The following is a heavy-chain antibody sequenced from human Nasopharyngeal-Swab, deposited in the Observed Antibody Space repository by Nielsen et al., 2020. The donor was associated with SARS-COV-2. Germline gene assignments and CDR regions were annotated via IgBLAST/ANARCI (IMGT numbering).Heavy chain of an antibody. CDR2: ITISSSTR. CDR3: VREFEATGATYLDY. Sequence: GESLKISCAASGFAFTDYSMDWVRQAPGKGLEWVSYITISSSTRYYADSVKGRFTVSRDNAKNSLYLQMSSLRDEDTAVYYCVREFEATGATYLDYWGLGTLVTVSS. D-gene: IGHD1-26*01. CDR1: GFAFTDYS. J-gene: IGHJ4*02. V-gene: IGHV3-48*02.